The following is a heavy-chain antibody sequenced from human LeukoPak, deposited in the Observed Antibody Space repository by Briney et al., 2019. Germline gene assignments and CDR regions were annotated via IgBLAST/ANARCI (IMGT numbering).Heavy chain of an antibody. CDR3: ALFYSVSGSPLVDL. J-gene: IGHJ3*01. D-gene: IGHD3-10*01. Sequence: KPSETLSLTCTVSGGSISSYYWGWIRQPPGKGLEWIGSIYYSGSTYYNPSLKSRVTISVDTSKNQFSLKLSSVTAADTALYYCALFYSVSGSPLVDLWGQGTMVIVS. V-gene: IGHV4-39*07. CDR2: IYYSGST. CDR1: GGSISSYY.